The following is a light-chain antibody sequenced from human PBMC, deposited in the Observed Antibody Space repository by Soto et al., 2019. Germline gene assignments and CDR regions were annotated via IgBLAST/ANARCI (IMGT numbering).Light chain of an antibody. V-gene: IGKV3D-20*02. Sequence: EMVMTQSPAILSVSPGESATLSCRASQSVNSNYLAWYQQHPGRPPRLLIYGISTRATGIPARFSGSGSGTEFSLTISSLEPEDFAVYYCQQRSNWPLITFGQGTRLEIK. CDR3: QQRSNWPLIT. CDR1: QSVNSNY. J-gene: IGKJ5*01. CDR2: GIS.